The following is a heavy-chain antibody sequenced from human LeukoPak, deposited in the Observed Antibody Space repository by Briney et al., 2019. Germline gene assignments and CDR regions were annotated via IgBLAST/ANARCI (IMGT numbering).Heavy chain of an antibody. CDR3: ARLASGGNLNGFDI. V-gene: IGHV4-39*01. D-gene: IGHD4-23*01. Sequence: SETQSLTCTVSGGSFSSSSYYWGWIRQPPGRGLEWIGSIYYSGTTYYNPSLKSRVTISVDTSKNQFSLKLSSMTAADTAVYYCARLASGGNLNGFDIWGQGTMVTVSS. J-gene: IGHJ3*02. CDR2: IYYSGTT. CDR1: GGSFSSSSYY.